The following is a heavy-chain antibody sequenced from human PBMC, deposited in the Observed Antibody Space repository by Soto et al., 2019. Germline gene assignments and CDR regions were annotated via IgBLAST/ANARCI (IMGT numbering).Heavy chain of an antibody. CDR2: ISYDGSNK. Sequence: GGSLRLSCAASGFTFSSYGMHWVRQAPGKGLEWVAVISYDGSNKYYADSVKGRFTISRDNSKNTLYLQMNSLRAEDTAVYYCAKDVIAPGVLRYFGHPDYWGQGTLVTVSS. CDR1: GFTFSSYG. D-gene: IGHD3-9*01. V-gene: IGHV3-30*18. J-gene: IGHJ4*02. CDR3: AKDVIAPGVLRYFGHPDY.